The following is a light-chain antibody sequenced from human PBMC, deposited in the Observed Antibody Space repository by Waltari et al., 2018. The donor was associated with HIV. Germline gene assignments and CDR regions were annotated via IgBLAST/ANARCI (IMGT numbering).Light chain of an antibody. J-gene: IGLJ2*01. CDR1: TSNIGADSD. V-gene: IGLV1-40*01. CDR2: GNK. CDR3: QSYDITLSASVV. Sequence: QSVLTQPPSVSGAPGQRVTISCTGSTSNIGADSDVTWYQQIPGTAPKLLISGNKNRPSGVPDRFSASKSGTSASLTITGLQAEDEADYFCQSYDITLSASVVFGGGTKLTVL.